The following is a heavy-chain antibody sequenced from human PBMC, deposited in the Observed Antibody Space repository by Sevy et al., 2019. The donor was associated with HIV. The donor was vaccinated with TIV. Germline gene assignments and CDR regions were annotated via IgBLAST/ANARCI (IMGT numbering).Heavy chain of an antibody. CDR3: ARLGYSSSWYPPDY. V-gene: IGHV3-11*01. Sequence: GGSLRLSCAASGFTFSDYYMSWIRQAPGKGLEWVSYISSSGTTIYYADSVQGRFTISRDNAKNSRYLQMNSLRAEDTAVYYCARLGYSSSWYPPDYWGHGTLVTVSS. CDR2: ISSSGTTI. J-gene: IGHJ4*01. D-gene: IGHD6-13*01. CDR1: GFTFSDYY.